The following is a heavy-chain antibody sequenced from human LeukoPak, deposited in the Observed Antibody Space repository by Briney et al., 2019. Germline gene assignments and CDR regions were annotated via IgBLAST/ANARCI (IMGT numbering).Heavy chain of an antibody. D-gene: IGHD1-26*01. V-gene: IGHV4-4*02. J-gene: IGHJ4*02. CDR1: GGSISSSNW. CDR2: IYHSGST. CDR3: ARDLTPIVGATYFDY. Sequence: SGTLSLTCAVSGGSISSSNWWSWVRQPPGKGLEWIGEIYHSGSTNYNPSLKSRVTISVDKSKNQFSLKLSSVTAADTTVYYCARDLTPIVGATYFDYWGQGTLVTVSS.